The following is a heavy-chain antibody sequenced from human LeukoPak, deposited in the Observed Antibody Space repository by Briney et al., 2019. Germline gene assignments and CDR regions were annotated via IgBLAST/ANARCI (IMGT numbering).Heavy chain of an antibody. V-gene: IGHV4-4*07. CDR2: IHTSGTT. D-gene: IGHD5/OR15-5a*01. CDR1: GGSVSSNL. CDR3: ATEQVSASAWDFDY. Sequence: PSETLSLTCTLSGGSVSSNLWSWLRQSPGKRLEWLGRIHTSGTTTYSTSLQSRLTMSVDTSKSQVSLRLTSVTAADTAVYYCATEQVSASAWDFDYWGQGGLFTVSS. J-gene: IGHJ4*02.